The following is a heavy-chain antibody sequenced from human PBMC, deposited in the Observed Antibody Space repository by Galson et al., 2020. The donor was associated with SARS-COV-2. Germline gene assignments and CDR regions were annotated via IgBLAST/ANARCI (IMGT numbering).Heavy chain of an antibody. Sequence: GGSLRLSCSASGFTFSSYAMHWVRQAPGKGLEYVSAISSNGGSTYYADSVKGRFTISRDKSKNTLYLQMSSRRAEDTAVYYCVKGLDYYDSSGYYYANDYWGQGTLVTVSS. J-gene: IGHJ4*02. CDR1: GFTFSSYA. D-gene: IGHD3-22*01. V-gene: IGHV3-64D*06. CDR2: ISSNGGST. CDR3: VKGLDYYDSSGYYYANDY.